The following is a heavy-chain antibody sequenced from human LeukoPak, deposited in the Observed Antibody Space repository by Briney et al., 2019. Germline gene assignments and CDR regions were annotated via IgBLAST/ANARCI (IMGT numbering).Heavy chain of an antibody. CDR2: IYHSGST. CDR3: AGAVVVTHYFDY. J-gene: IGHJ4*02. Sequence: SETLSLTCAVSGGSTSSGGYSWSWIRQPPGKGLEWIGYIYHSGSTYYNPSLKSRVTISVDRSKNQFSLKLSSVTAADTAVYYCAGAVVVTHYFDYWGQGTLVTVSS. V-gene: IGHV4-30-2*01. CDR1: GGSTSSGGYS. D-gene: IGHD2-21*02.